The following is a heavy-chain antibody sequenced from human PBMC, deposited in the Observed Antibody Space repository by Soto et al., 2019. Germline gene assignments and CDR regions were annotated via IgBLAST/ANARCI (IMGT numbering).Heavy chain of an antibody. J-gene: IGHJ3*02. CDR3: AKYFSYYYDSSGPSSAFDI. V-gene: IGHV3-23*01. CDR2: ISGSGGST. CDR1: GFTFSSYA. D-gene: IGHD3-22*01. Sequence: LRLSCAASGFTFSSYAMSWVRQAPGKGLEWVSAISGSGGSTYYADSVKGRFTISRDNSKNTLYLQMNSLRAEDTAVYYCAKYFSYYYDSSGPSSAFDIWGQGTMVTVSS.